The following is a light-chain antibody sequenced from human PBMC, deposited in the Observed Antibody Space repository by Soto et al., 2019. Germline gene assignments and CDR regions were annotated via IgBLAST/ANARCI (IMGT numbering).Light chain of an antibody. V-gene: IGKV1-5*01. CDR3: QQYNSIPT. Sequence: DIPMTQSPSTLSASVGDRVTITCRASHTISSWLAWYQQKPGKAPKLLIFDASSLESVVPSRFSGSGSGTEFTLTISSLQPDDFATYYCQQYNSIPTFGGGTKVEIK. CDR1: HTISSW. CDR2: DAS. J-gene: IGKJ4*01.